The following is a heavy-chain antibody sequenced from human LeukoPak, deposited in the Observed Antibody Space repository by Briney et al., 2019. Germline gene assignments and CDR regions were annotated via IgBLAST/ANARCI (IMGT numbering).Heavy chain of an antibody. D-gene: IGHD6-13*01. V-gene: IGHV5-51*01. CDR1: GYSFTSYW. Sequence: GESLKISCQGLGYSFTSYWIGWVRQMPGKGMEWMGVIYPGDSRVRYNPSFQGQVTISVDKSTGTAYLQWVSLKASDTAMYYCACRDLSSTWSFPWGQGTLVTVSS. CDR2: IYPGDSRV. CDR3: ACRDLSSTWSFP. J-gene: IGHJ5*02.